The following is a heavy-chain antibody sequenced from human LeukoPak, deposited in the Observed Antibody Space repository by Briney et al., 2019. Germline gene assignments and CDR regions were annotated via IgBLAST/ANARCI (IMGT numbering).Heavy chain of an antibody. CDR1: GFTFSSYS. D-gene: IGHD2-2*01. Sequence: GESLTLSCAASGFTFSSYSMNWVRQAPGKGLEWVSSISSSSSYIYYADSVKGRFTISRDNAKNSLYLQMNSLRAEDTAVYYCARDLYCSSTSCYVSYYYYYYGMDVWGKGTTVTVSS. CDR3: ARDLYCSSTSCYVSYYYYYYGMDV. CDR2: ISSSSSYI. J-gene: IGHJ6*04. V-gene: IGHV3-21*01.